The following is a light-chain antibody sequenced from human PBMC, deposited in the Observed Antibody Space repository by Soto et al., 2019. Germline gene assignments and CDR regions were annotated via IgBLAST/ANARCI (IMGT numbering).Light chain of an antibody. V-gene: IGLV2-14*01. Sequence: SALTQPASVSGSPGQSITISCTGTSSDVGGYNYVSWYQQHPGKAPKLMIYEVSNRPSGVSNRFSGSKSGNTASLTISGLQAEDEADYYCSSYTSRSTPHVFGTGTKLTVL. CDR3: SSYTSRSTPHV. J-gene: IGLJ1*01. CDR2: EVS. CDR1: SSDVGGYNY.